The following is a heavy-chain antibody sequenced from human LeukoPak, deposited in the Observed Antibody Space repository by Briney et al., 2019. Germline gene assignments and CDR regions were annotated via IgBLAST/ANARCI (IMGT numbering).Heavy chain of an antibody. CDR3: ARNNLPATSGDFDI. V-gene: IGHV4-4*07. J-gene: IGHJ3*02. D-gene: IGHD2-2*01. CDR1: GGSISSYY. Sequence: SETLSLTCTVSGGSISSYYWSWIRQPAGKGLEWIGRLHTGGSTNYNPSLKSRVTMSIDTSKNQFSLNLSSVTAADTAMYYCARNNLPATSGDFDIWGQGTMVTVSS. CDR2: LHTGGST.